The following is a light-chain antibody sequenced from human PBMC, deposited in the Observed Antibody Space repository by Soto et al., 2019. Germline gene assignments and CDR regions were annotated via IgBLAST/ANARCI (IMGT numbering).Light chain of an antibody. J-gene: IGLJ1*01. CDR1: SSDVGAYKY. V-gene: IGLV2-14*03. Sequence: QSVLTQPASASGSPGQSITISCTGTSSDVGAYKYVSWYQQHPGKAPKLIIYGVSNRPSGVSNRFSGSKSGNTAFLTISGLQPEDEADYYCSSFTGTTTLDVFGTGTKVTV. CDR2: GVS. CDR3: SSFTGTTTLDV.